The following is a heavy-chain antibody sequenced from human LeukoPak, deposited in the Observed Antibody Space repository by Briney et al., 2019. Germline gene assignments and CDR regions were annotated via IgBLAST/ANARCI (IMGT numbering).Heavy chain of an antibody. CDR2: IGGSGGRT. Sequence: QPGGSLRLSCAASGFTFSSYAMSWVRQAPGKGLEWVAAIGGSGGRTYYADSVRGRFTISRDNSKSTLYLQLNSLRADDTAVYYCAKDLGQTASTDFDYWGQGTLATVSS. V-gene: IGHV3-23*01. J-gene: IGHJ4*02. D-gene: IGHD2-21*02. CDR3: AKDLGQTASTDFDY. CDR1: GFTFSSYA.